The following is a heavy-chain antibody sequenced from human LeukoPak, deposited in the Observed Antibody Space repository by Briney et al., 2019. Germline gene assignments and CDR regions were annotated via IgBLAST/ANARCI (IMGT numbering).Heavy chain of an antibody. Sequence: GGSLRLSCAASGFTFSTYGMHWVRQAPGKGLEWVSSISGSGGSTYYADSVKGRFTISRDNSKNTLYLQMNSLRAEDTAVYYCAKGLGTLSSNYYDTMDVWGQGTTVTVSS. J-gene: IGHJ6*02. CDR1: GFTFSTYG. CDR2: ISGSGGST. V-gene: IGHV3-23*01. CDR3: AKGLGTLSSNYYDTMDV. D-gene: IGHD3-16*02.